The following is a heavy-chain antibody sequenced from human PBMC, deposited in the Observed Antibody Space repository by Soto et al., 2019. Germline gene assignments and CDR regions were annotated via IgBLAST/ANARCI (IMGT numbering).Heavy chain of an antibody. D-gene: IGHD2-2*02. CDR3: ARGGGYCGSTSCHTCYFDY. Sequence: QVQLQESGLGLVKPSETLSLTCTVSRDSVCSGGNYWSCIRQPQGAGLGWLAYIHYSGSVNYNPSLKSLVTISVDTSKNQVSLRLNSVSAADTAFYYCARGGGYCGSTSCHTCYFDYWGQGPLVTLSS. CDR2: IHYSGSV. J-gene: IGHJ4*02. V-gene: IGHV4-61*08. CDR1: RDSVCSGGNY.